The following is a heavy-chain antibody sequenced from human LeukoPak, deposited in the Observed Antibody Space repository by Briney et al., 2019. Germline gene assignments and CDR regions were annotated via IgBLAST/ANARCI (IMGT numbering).Heavy chain of an antibody. J-gene: IGHJ4*02. CDR1: GFTFSCYA. CDR2: ISGSGGTT. D-gene: IGHD4-17*01. CDR3: AKGPFTVTNHYFDY. Sequence: GGSLRLSCAASGFTFSCYAMSWVRQAPGKGLEWVSAISGSGGTTYYADSVKGRFTIYRDNSKNTLYLLMNSLRAEDTAVYYCAKGPFTVTNHYFDYWGQGTLVTVSS. V-gene: IGHV3-23*01.